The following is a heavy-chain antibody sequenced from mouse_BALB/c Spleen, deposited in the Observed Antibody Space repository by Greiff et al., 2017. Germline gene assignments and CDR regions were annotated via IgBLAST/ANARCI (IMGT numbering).Heavy chain of an antibody. Sequence: EVKVVESGGGLVKPGGSLKLSCAASGFTFSDYYMYWVRQTPEKRLEWVATISDGGSYTYYPDSVKGRFTISRDNAKNNLYLQMSSLKSEDTAMYYCARERGRDSSGYGGFYYAMDYWGQGTSVTVSS. V-gene: IGHV5-4*02. D-gene: IGHD3-2*01. J-gene: IGHJ4*01. CDR2: ISDGGSYT. CDR3: ARERGRDSSGYGGFYYAMDY. CDR1: GFTFSDYY.